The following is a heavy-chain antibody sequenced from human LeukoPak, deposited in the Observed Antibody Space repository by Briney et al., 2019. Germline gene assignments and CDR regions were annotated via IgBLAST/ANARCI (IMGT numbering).Heavy chain of an antibody. Sequence: ASVKVSCKASGYTFTSYDINWVRQATGQGLEWMGWMNPNSGNTGYAQKFQGRVTMTRNTSISTAYMELSSLRSEDTAVYYCARAPGITMVRGADNYYYYYGMDVWGQGTTVTVSS. D-gene: IGHD3-10*01. CDR3: ARAPGITMVRGADNYYYYYGMDV. V-gene: IGHV1-8*01. CDR2: MNPNSGNT. J-gene: IGHJ6*02. CDR1: GYTFTSYD.